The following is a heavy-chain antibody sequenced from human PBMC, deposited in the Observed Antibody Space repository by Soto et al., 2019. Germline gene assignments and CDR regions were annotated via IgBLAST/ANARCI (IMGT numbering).Heavy chain of an antibody. V-gene: IGHV1-2*02. J-gene: IGHJ5*02. CDR3: APSTGRLRLVP. CDR1: GYSFTDYY. Sequence: DSLQVSCTSSGYSFTDYYMHWVRQAPGQGLEWMGWIIPLSGGTNYAQRFQGRVTMTRDTSISTAYLELSSLRSDDTAVDYGAPSTGRLRLVPWGQATVVTV. D-gene: IGHD2-2*01. CDR2: IIPLSGGT.